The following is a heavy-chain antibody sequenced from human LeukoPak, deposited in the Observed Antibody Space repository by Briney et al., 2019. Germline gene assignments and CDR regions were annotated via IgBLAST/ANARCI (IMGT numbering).Heavy chain of an antibody. CDR1: GGSISSGSYY. CDR2: IYTSGST. V-gene: IGHV4-61*02. J-gene: IGHJ4*02. Sequence: SETLSLTCTFSGGSISSGSYYWSWIRQPAGKGLEWIGRIYTSGSTNYNPSLKSRVTISVDTSKNQFSLKLSSVTAADTAVYYCARGNFPNYYDSSGYYYWGQGTLVTVS. CDR3: ARGNFPNYYDSSGYYY. D-gene: IGHD3-22*01.